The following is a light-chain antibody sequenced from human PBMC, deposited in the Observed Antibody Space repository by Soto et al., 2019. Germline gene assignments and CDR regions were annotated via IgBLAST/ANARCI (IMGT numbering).Light chain of an antibody. J-gene: IGKJ1*01. Sequence: NVLTKSPGTLSLSPGERATLSCRASQSFSGRYLAWYQQKPGQAPRLLIYGASTRATGVPDRFSGSGSGTDFTLTISRLEPEDFALYYCQQYHTSPLTFGQGTKV. CDR1: QSFSGRY. CDR2: GAS. V-gene: IGKV3-20*01. CDR3: QQYHTSPLT.